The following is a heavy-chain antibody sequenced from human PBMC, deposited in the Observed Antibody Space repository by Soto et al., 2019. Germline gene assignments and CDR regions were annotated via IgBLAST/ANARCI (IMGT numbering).Heavy chain of an antibody. V-gene: IGHV3-48*02. Sequence: EVQLVESGGGLVQPGGSLRLSCAASGFTFSSYSMNWVRQAPGKGLEWVSYISSSSSTIYYADSVKGRFTISRDNAKNSLYLQMNSLRDEDTAVYYCARGVYYDSSGYYYPEYFRHWGQGTLVTVSS. CDR2: ISSSSSTI. CDR3: ARGVYYDSSGYYYPEYFRH. D-gene: IGHD3-22*01. J-gene: IGHJ1*01. CDR1: GFTFSSYS.